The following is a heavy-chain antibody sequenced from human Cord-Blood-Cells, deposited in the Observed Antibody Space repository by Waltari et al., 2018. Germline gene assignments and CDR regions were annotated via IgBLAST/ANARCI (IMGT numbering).Heavy chain of an antibody. Sequence: QVQLQQWGAGLLKPSETLSLTCAVYGGSFSGYYWSWIRQPPGKGLEWIGEINHSGSTNYNPSLKSRVTISVDTSKNQFSLKLSSVTAADTAVYYCARVGGYEAAFDIWGQGTIVTVSS. CDR3: ARVGGYEAAFDI. CDR1: GGSFSGYY. J-gene: IGHJ3*02. V-gene: IGHV4-34*01. D-gene: IGHD5-12*01. CDR2: INHSGST.